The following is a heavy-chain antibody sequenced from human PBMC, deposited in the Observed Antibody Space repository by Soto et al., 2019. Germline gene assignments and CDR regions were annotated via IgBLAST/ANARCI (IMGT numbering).Heavy chain of an antibody. CDR3: TIDIPRTSFDL. CDR1: GFIFRSYS. V-gene: IGHV3-21*06. Sequence: PWGSRRLSCAASGFIFRSYSMAWVRQDPGKGLEWLSYITSSSAYIYYADSVRGRFTISRDNAQNSVYLRVNNLRAEDTAVYYCTIDIPRTSFDLWGQGT. CDR2: ITSSSAYI. J-gene: IGHJ4*02. D-gene: IGHD2-21*01.